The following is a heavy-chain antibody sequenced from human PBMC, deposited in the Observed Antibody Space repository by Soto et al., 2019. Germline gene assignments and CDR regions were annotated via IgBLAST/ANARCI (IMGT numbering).Heavy chain of an antibody. Sequence: GGSLRLSCAASGFTFSSYAMSWVRQAPGKGLEWVSATSGSGGRTYYADSVKGRFTISRDNSKNTLYLQMNSLRAEDTAVYYCAKEGGGSSSSSQDYYYGVDVWGQGTTVTVSS. CDR2: TSGSGGRT. CDR3: AKEGGGSSSSSQDYYYGVDV. V-gene: IGHV3-23*01. CDR1: GFTFSSYA. D-gene: IGHD6-6*01. J-gene: IGHJ6*02.